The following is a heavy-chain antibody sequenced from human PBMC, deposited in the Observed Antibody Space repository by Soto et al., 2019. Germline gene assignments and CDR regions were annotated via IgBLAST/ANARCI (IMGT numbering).Heavy chain of an antibody. J-gene: IGHJ4*02. V-gene: IGHV1-18*01. CDR1: GYTFTSYG. CDR2: ISAYNGNT. Sequence: ASVKVSCKASGYTFTSYGISWVRQAPGQGLEWMGRISAYNGNTNYAQKLQGRVTMTTDTSTSTAYMELRSLRSDDTAVYYCARESGAQGAKLEKFDYWGQGTLVTVSS. D-gene: IGHD1-1*01. CDR3: ARESGAQGAKLEKFDY.